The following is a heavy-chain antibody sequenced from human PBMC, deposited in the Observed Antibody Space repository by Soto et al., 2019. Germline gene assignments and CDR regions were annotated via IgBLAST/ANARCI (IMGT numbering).Heavy chain of an antibody. V-gene: IGHV3-21*01. D-gene: IGHD2-2*01. Sequence: GGSLRLSCTVSGFAFNNYGINWVRQAPGKGLEWVSSISKSDYTYYSDSVKGRFAISRDNAKSSVSLQMNTLRVEDTAVYYCAREDSIIIPAVSDFWGQGTLVTVSP. CDR1: GFAFNNYG. J-gene: IGHJ4*02. CDR2: ISKSDYT. CDR3: AREDSIIIPAVSDF.